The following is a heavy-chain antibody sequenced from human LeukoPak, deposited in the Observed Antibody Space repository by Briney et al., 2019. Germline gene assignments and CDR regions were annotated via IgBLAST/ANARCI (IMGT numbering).Heavy chain of an antibody. CDR2: IHYSGKV. CDR1: GGSLRSSGHW. Sequence: SETLSLTCTVSGGSLRSSGHWWVWIRQPPGKGLEWIGSIHYSGKVYYNPSLKSRVTTSVDTSTDQFSLRLSSATAADTAMYYCARQSGDQSSAWYFDAWGQGTLVTVSS. J-gene: IGHJ4*02. V-gene: IGHV4-39*01. D-gene: IGHD6-19*01. CDR3: ARQSGDQSSAWYFDA.